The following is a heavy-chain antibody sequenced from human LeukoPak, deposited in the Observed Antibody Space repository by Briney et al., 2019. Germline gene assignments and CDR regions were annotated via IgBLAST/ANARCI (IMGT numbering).Heavy chain of an antibody. D-gene: IGHD3-22*01. CDR3: ARARSSGYLSSPFDY. CDR1: GGSFSGYY. V-gene: IGHV4-34*01. Sequence: SETLSLTCAVYGGSFSGYYWSWIRQPPGKGLEWIGEINHSGSTNYNPSLKSRVTISVDTSKNQFSLKLSSVTAADTAVYYCARARSSGYLSSPFDYWGQGTLVTVSS. CDR2: INHSGST. J-gene: IGHJ4*02.